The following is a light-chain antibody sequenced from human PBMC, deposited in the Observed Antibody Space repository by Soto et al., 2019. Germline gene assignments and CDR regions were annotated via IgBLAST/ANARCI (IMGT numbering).Light chain of an antibody. CDR1: SSDIGYYDS. J-gene: IGLJ2*01. CDR2: DVS. V-gene: IGLV2-14*03. Sequence: QSALTQPASVSGSPGQSITISCTGASSDIGYYDSVSWYQRHPGRVPKLIIYDVSGRPSGVSNRFSGSKFGVTASLTISGLQTDDEADSYCASYPYTKTHVVFGGGTKLTVL. CDR3: ASYPYTKTHVV.